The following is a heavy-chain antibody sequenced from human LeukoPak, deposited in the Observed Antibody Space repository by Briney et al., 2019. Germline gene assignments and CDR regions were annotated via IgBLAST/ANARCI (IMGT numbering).Heavy chain of an antibody. CDR2: IYNSGSS. D-gene: IGHD3-10*01. V-gene: IGHV4-59*01. J-gene: IGHJ6*03. CDR1: GGSISTYY. CDR3: ARVFDSGSQAYFYYMDV. Sequence: SETLSLTCTVSGGSISTYYWSWIRQAPGKGLEWIAYIYNSGSSNYNPSLKSRVTMSVDTSKDQFSLKVSSVTAADTAVYYCARVFDSGSQAYFYYMDVWGKGTTVTIFS.